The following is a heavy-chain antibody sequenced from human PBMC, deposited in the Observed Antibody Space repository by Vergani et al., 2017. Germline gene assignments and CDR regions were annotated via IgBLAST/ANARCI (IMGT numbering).Heavy chain of an antibody. V-gene: IGHV7-4-1*02. Sequence: QVQLVQSGAEVKKPGASVKVSCKASGYNFKSYALDWFRQAPGQGLEWMGWINTDTGNPTYAQGFTGRFVFSLDTSVRTTYLQINSLKVDDTAVYYCARAPGSYFDPWGQGTLVTVSS. CDR1: GYNFKSYA. D-gene: IGHD3-10*01. CDR3: ARAPGSYFDP. CDR2: INTDTGNP. J-gene: IGHJ5*02.